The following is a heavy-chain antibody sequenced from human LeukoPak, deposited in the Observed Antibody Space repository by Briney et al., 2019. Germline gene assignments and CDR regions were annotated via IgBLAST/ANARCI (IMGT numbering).Heavy chain of an antibody. CDR3: ARGNQVRGINFDH. CDR2: IYPGDSDT. V-gene: IGHV5-51*01. Sequence: GESLKISCEASGYNFHAYWIGWVRQKPGKGLEWMGIIYPGDSDTKYSPSFEGQVTISADRSINTAYMHWDSLKASDNAIYYCARGNQVRGINFDHWGQGSLVTVSS. CDR1: GYNFHAYW. J-gene: IGHJ4*02. D-gene: IGHD3-10*01.